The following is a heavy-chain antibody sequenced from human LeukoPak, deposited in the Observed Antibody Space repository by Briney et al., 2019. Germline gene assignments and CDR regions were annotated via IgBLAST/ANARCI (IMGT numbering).Heavy chain of an antibody. V-gene: IGHV3-9*03. CDR3: ARATGYSSGSVDY. CDR2: ISWNSGNV. J-gene: IGHJ4*02. Sequence: GRSLRLSCVASGFTFGDYAMHWVRQGPGKGLEWVSGISWNSGNVGYADAVEGRFTISRDNVKNSLYLQMNSLRAEDMAFYYCARATGYSSGSVDYWGQGTLVTVFS. CDR1: GFTFGDYA. D-gene: IGHD5-18*01.